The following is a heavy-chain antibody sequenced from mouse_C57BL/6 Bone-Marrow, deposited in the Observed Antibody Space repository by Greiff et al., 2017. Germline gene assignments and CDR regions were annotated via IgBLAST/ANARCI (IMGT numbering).Heavy chain of an antibody. V-gene: IGHV5-6*02. D-gene: IGHD2-4*01. CDR1: GFTFSSYG. J-gene: IGHJ3*01. Sequence: DVKLVESGGDLVKPGGSLKLSCAASGFTFSSYGMSWVRQTPDKRLEWVATISSGGSYTYYPDSVKGRFTISRDNAKNTLYLQMSSLKSEDTAMDYCARRDYDWFAYWGQGTLVTVSA. CDR3: ARRDYDWFAY. CDR2: ISSGGSYT.